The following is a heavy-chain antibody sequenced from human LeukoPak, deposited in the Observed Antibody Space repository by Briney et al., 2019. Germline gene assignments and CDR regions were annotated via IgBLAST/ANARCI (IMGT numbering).Heavy chain of an antibody. CDR3: AREPHRGIQLWSTSPNPYYFDY. D-gene: IGHD5-18*01. Sequence: ASVKVSCKASGYTFTSYGISWVRQAPGQGLEWMGWISAYNGNTNYAQKLQGRVTMTTDTSTSTAYMELRSLRSDDTAVYYCAREPHRGIQLWSTSPNPYYFDYWGQGTLVTVSS. CDR2: ISAYNGNT. J-gene: IGHJ4*02. V-gene: IGHV1-18*01. CDR1: GYTFTSYG.